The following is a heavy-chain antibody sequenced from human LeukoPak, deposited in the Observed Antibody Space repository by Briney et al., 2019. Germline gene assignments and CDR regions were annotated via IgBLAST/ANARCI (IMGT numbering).Heavy chain of an antibody. J-gene: IGHJ4*02. V-gene: IGHV3-53*01. CDR3: ARTNPVYGDYDY. CDR1: GFSVNDNY. D-gene: IGHD4-17*01. CDR2: MFPDGRT. Sequence: GGSLRLSCAVSGFSVNDNYMSWVRQAPGKGLQWVSVMFPDGRTYYADSVKGRFTISRDLARNTLLLQMHSLRADDTAVHYCARTNPVYGDYDYWAREPWSPSPQ.